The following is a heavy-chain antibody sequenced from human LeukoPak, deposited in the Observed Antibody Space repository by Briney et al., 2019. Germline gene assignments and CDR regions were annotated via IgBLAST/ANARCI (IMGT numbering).Heavy chain of an antibody. V-gene: IGHV4-4*07. D-gene: IGHD2-2*01. J-gene: IGHJ6*02. CDR2: IYPSGST. Sequence: SETLSLTCTVSGGSISSYHWSWIRQSAGKGLEWIGRIYPSGSTNYNPSLKSRVTMSVDTSKNQFSLKLSSVTAADTAVYYCASATDRYCSSTSCRLNYYYYGMDVWGQGTTVTVSS. CDR3: ASATDRYCSSTSCRLNYYYYGMDV. CDR1: GGSISSYH.